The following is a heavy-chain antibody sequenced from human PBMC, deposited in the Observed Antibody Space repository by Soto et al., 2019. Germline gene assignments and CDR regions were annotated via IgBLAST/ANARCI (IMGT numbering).Heavy chain of an antibody. CDR3: AKSTYPDNYYYLDV. Sequence: GGSLRLSCAASGYTFSTYAMNWVRQAPGKGLEWVSGISDSGGATHFADSVKGRFFISRDNSKNTLYLQMNSLRAEDTALYYCAKSTYPDNYYYLDVWGKGTTVTVSS. CDR1: GYTFSTYA. CDR2: ISDSGGAT. V-gene: IGHV3-23*01. J-gene: IGHJ6*03. D-gene: IGHD1-1*01.